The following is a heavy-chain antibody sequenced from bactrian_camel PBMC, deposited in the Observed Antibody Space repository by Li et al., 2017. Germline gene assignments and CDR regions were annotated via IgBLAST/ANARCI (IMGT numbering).Heavy chain of an antibody. CDR2: TLTGSGIT. J-gene: IGHJ6*01. CDR1: GSKSSVRS. Sequence: VQLVESGGGSVQPGGSLRLSCAASGSKSSVRSMAWFRQTPGSEREGVAATLTGSGITFYGVSVKGRFTISEDKAKNTLYLQMDNLKPEDTAMYYCAADAKAVAPWDWIGGYTSWGQGTQVTVS. CDR3: AADAKAVAPWDWIGGYTS. V-gene: IGHV3S1*01. D-gene: IGHD7*01.